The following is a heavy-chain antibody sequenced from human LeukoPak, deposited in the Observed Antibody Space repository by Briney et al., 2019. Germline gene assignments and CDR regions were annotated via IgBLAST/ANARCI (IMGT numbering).Heavy chain of an antibody. Sequence: ASVKVSCKASGYTFTSYGISWVRQAPGQGLEWMGWINPNSGGTNYAQKFQGRVTMTRDTSISTAYMELSRLRSDDTAVYYCARGITIFGVVTHFDYWGQGTLVTVSS. CDR3: ARGITIFGVVTHFDY. J-gene: IGHJ4*02. CDR1: GYTFTSYG. V-gene: IGHV1-2*02. CDR2: INPNSGGT. D-gene: IGHD3-3*01.